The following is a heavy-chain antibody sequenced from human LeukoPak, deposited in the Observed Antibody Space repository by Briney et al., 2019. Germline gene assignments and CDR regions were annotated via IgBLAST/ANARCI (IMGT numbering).Heavy chain of an antibody. CDR1: GGSISSSSYY. D-gene: IGHD6-19*01. CDR2: IYYSGST. CDR3: ASLYSSGWSGYYYYMDV. V-gene: IGHV4-39*01. J-gene: IGHJ6*03. Sequence: PSETLSLICTVSGGSISSSSYYWGWIRQPPGKGLEWIGSIYYSGSTYYNPSLKSQVTISVDTSKNQFSLKLSSVTAADTAVYYCASLYSSGWSGYYYYMDVWGKGTTVTVSS.